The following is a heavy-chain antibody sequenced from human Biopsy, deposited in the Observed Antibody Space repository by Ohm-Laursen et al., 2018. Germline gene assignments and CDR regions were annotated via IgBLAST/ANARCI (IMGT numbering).Heavy chain of an antibody. Sequence: DTLSLTCTVSGDSVSNNFWTWIRQPPGKTLEWIAYKFYRGTATYNPSLKGRVIVSVDPPKSQISLKLSSVTASDTAIYYCARLTRRGNIIFFDYWGQGTLVAVSS. CDR3: ARLTRRGNIIFFDY. CDR1: GDSVSNNF. CDR2: KFYRGTA. V-gene: IGHV4-59*08. D-gene: IGHD1-26*01. J-gene: IGHJ4*02.